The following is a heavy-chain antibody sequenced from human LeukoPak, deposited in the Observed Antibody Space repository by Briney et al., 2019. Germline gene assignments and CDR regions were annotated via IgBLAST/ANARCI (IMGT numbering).Heavy chain of an antibody. J-gene: IGHJ4*02. Sequence: SETLSLTCTVSGGSISSYYWSWVRQPPGKGLEWIGYIYYSGSTNYNPSLKSRVTISVDTSKNQFSLKLSSVTAADTAVYYCARETGSYFDYWGQGTLVTVSS. CDR2: IYYSGST. CDR3: ARETGSYFDY. D-gene: IGHD1-26*01. V-gene: IGHV4-59*01. CDR1: GGSISSYY.